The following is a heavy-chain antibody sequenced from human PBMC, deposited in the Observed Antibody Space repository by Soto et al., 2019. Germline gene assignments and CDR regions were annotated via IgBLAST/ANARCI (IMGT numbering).Heavy chain of an antibody. D-gene: IGHD5-18*01. Sequence: EVQLLESGGGLVQPGGSLRLSCVASGMTFNNHGMGWVRQASGKGLEWVSSISESGATTYYGDPVKGRFTITRDNSNNTLYLQMNSLRVEDTAVYFCARVPRGYTYAPTDYWGQGTLVTVSS. J-gene: IGHJ4*02. V-gene: IGHV3-23*01. CDR1: GMTFNNHG. CDR2: ISESGATT. CDR3: ARVPRGYTYAPTDY.